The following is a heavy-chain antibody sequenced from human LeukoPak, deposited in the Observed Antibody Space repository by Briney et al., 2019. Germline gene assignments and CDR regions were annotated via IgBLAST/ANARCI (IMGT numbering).Heavy chain of an antibody. D-gene: IGHD2-15*01. CDR1: GGSISDNY. Sequence: SETLSLTCSVSGGSISDNYWRWLRQPPGKGLERIGYAYYSGHTNYNSSLKSRVTMSLDTSKSQFSLRLSSVTAADTAVYFCARHPFATPFDYWGPGTLVTVSS. CDR2: AYYSGHT. J-gene: IGHJ4*02. V-gene: IGHV4-59*08. CDR3: ARHPFATPFDY.